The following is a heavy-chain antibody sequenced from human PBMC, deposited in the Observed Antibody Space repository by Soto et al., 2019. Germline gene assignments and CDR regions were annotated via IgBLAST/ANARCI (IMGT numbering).Heavy chain of an antibody. CDR3: AKDQGSSWYEIDY. D-gene: IGHD6-13*01. V-gene: IGHV1-3*01. Sequence: ASVKVSCKASGYTFTSHAMHWVRQAPGQRLEWMGWINAGNGNTKYSQKFQGRVTITTDTSASTGYMELSSLRSEDTAVYYCAKDQGSSWYEIDYWGQGTLVTVSS. J-gene: IGHJ4*02. CDR1: GYTFTSHA. CDR2: INAGNGNT.